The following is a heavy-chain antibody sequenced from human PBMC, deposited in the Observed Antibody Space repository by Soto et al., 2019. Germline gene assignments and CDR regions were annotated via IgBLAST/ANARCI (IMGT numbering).Heavy chain of an antibody. CDR3: ARDPDAITMVRGLIISANYYYGMDV. J-gene: IGHJ6*02. Sequence: SVKVSCKASGGTFSSYAISWVRQAPGQGLEWMGGIIPIFGTANYAQKFQGRVTITADESTSTAYMELSSLRSEDTAVYYCARDPDAITMVRGLIISANYYYGMDVWGQGTTVTVSS. D-gene: IGHD3-10*01. CDR1: GGTFSSYA. V-gene: IGHV1-69*13. CDR2: IIPIFGTA.